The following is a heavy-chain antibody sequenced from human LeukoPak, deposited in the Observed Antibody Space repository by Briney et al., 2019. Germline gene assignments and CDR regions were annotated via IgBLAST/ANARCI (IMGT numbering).Heavy chain of an antibody. J-gene: IGHJ4*02. CDR1: GGTFSSYA. Sequence: ASVKVSCKASGGTFSSYAISWVRQAPGQGLEWMGGIIPIFGTANYAQKFQGRVTITTDESTSTAYMELSSLRSEGTAVYYCARGRVGYSYGNYFDYWGQGTLVTVSS. CDR2: IIPIFGTA. CDR3: ARGRVGYSYGNYFDY. D-gene: IGHD5-18*01. V-gene: IGHV1-69*05.